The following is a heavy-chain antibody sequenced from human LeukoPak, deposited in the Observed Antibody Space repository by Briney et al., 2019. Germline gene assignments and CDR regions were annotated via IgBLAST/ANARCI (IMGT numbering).Heavy chain of an antibody. CDR2: MYYSGSA. J-gene: IGHJ4*02. V-gene: IGHV4-39*07. CDR1: GDSISSSTYY. Sequence: SETLSLTCTVSGDSISSSTYYWGWIRQPPGKGLEWIGSMYYSGSAQYNPSLKSRVTISVDTSRDQFSLRLTSVTAADTAMYYCAANLGVGYFDYWGQGTLVTVSS. CDR3: AANLGVGYFDY. D-gene: IGHD3-16*01.